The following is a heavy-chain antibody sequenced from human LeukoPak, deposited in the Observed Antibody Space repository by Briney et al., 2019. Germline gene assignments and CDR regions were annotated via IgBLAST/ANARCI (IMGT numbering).Heavy chain of an antibody. CDR3: ARGGYCSSTSCETYYFDY. CDR2: ISYDGSNK. D-gene: IGHD2-2*01. Sequence: GGSLRLSCAASGFTFSSYSMNWVRQAPGKGLEWVAVISYDGSNKYYADSVKGRFTISRDNSKNTLYLQMNSLRAEDTVVYYCARGGYCSSTSCETYYFDYWGQGTLVTVSS. CDR1: GFTFSSYS. V-gene: IGHV3-30*03. J-gene: IGHJ4*02.